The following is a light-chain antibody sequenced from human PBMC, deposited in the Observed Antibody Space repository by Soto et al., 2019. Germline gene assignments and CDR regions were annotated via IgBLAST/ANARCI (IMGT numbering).Light chain of an antibody. CDR1: QGISSW. J-gene: IGKJ5*01. Sequence: DIQMTQSPSSVSASVGDRGTITCRASQGISSWLAWYQQKPGKAPKLLIYEASSLESGVPSRFSGSGSGTEFTLTISGLQPDDCATYYSPEFNSYLISFCQGTRLENK. CDR3: PEFNSYLIS. V-gene: IGKV1-5*01. CDR2: EAS.